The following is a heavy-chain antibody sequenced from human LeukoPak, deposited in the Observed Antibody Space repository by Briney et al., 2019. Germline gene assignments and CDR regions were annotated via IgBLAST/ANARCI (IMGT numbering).Heavy chain of an antibody. J-gene: IGHJ4*02. CDR2: ISSSGDNT. CDR3: AKVKALDAVASYFDY. Sequence: PAGSLRLSCAASGFVFSTYAMGWVRQAPGKGLEWVSAISSSGDNTYYADSVKGQFTISRDNSKNTLDLQMNSLRAEDTAMYHCAKVKALDAVASYFDYWGQGTLVTVSS. CDR1: GFVFSTYA. V-gene: IGHV3-23*01. D-gene: IGHD1-1*01.